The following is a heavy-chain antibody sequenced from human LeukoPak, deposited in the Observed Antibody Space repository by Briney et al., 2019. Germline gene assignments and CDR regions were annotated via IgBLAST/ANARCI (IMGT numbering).Heavy chain of an antibody. CDR2: INPNSGGT. D-gene: IGHD1-26*01. J-gene: IGHJ4*02. Sequence: EASVKVSCKASGYTFTGYYMHWVRQAPGQGLEWMGWINPNSGGTNYAQKFQGRVTMTRDTSIRTAYMELSRLRSDDTAVYYCARAIVGATIFDYWGQGTLVTVSS. CDR1: GYTFTGYY. V-gene: IGHV1-2*02. CDR3: ARAIVGATIFDY.